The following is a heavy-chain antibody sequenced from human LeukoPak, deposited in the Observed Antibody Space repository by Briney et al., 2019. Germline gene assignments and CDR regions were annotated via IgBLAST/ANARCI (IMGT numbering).Heavy chain of an antibody. J-gene: IGHJ4*02. Sequence: PSETLSLTCAVYGGSFSGYYWSWIRQPPGKGLEWIGEINHSGSTNYNPSLKSRVTISVDTSKNQFSLKLSSVTAADTAVYYCASFPEYSSSSAIDYWGQGTLVTVSS. V-gene: IGHV4-34*01. CDR2: INHSGST. CDR1: GGSFSGYY. D-gene: IGHD6-6*01. CDR3: ASFPEYSSSSAIDY.